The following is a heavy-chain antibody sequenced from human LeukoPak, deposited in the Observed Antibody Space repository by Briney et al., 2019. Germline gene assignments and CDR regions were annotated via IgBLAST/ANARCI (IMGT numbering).Heavy chain of an antibody. CDR2: TSSDLNVK. D-gene: IGHD3-10*01. Sequence: GGSLRLSCAASGFTFRNYVIHWVRQAPGKGLEWVAVTSSDLNVKLYADSVKGRFTISRDNSRSTLYLQMNSLRPADTAIYYCAREGYYGSGSPPSLYFDYWGQGTLVTVSS. V-gene: IGHV3-30-3*01. CDR3: AREGYYGSGSPPSLYFDY. J-gene: IGHJ4*02. CDR1: GFTFRNYV.